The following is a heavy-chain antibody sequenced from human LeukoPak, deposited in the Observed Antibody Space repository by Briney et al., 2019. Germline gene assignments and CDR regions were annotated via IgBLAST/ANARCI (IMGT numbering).Heavy chain of an antibody. CDR2: IYHSGST. J-gene: IGHJ4*02. Sequence: PSETLSLTCTVSGGSISSGGYYWSWMRQPPGKGLEWIGYIYHSGSTYYNPSLKSRVTISVDRSKNQFSLKLSSVTAADTAVYYCARGPGPFFDYWGQGTLVTVSS. V-gene: IGHV4-30-2*01. CDR3: ARGPGPFFDY. CDR1: GGSISSGGYY.